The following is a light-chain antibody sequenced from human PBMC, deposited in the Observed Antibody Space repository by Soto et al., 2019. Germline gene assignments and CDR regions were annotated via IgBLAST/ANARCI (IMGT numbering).Light chain of an antibody. CDR3: QQYNDWPLT. Sequence: EIVITQSPATLSVSPGERASLSCRASQSVSTNLAWYQQKPAQASRLLIYGASTSATGIPARFSGGGSGTEFTLTISSLQSGDFAVYYCQQYNDWPLTFGGGNKVEIK. V-gene: IGKV3-15*01. CDR1: QSVSTN. J-gene: IGKJ4*01. CDR2: GAS.